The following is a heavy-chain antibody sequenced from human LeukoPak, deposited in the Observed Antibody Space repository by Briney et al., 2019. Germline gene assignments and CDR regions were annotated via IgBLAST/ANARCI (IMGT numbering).Heavy chain of an antibody. CDR2: IYYDGNT. CDR1: GGSICSHY. J-gene: IGHJ5*02. V-gene: IGHV4-59*11. D-gene: IGHD2-2*01. Sequence: SETLSLICTVSGGSICSHYWSWIRQPPGKGLEWIGYIYYDGNTNYNHSLKSRVTISVDTSKNQFSLKLSSVTAADTAVYYCARDGSFPGSPNNWLDPWGQGTLVTVSS. CDR3: ARDGSFPGSPNNWLDP.